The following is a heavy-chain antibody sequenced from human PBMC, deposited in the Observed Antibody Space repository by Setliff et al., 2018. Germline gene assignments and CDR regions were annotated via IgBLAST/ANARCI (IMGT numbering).Heavy chain of an antibody. CDR2: ISDSGNT. CDR3: RYWSGYYNNDY. Sequence: SETLSLTCTVYGGSFTNYYWGWIRQSPAKGLEWIGEISDSGNTNYSPSLKSRLTISIDASTNRFSLKLYSVTAADTAVYYCRYWSGYYNNDYWGQGTLVTVSS. CDR1: GGSFTNYY. V-gene: IGHV4-34*01. J-gene: IGHJ4*02. D-gene: IGHD3-3*01.